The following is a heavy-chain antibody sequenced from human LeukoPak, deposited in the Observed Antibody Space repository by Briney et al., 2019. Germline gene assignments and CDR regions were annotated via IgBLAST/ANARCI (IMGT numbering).Heavy chain of an antibody. CDR3: ARHHDGGPKLRLDF. CDR2: FHYSGST. V-gene: IGHV4-59*08. D-gene: IGHD2-15*01. J-gene: IGHJ4*02. Sequence: KFSETLSLTCRVSGASVSNYYWSWIRQSPGKGLEWIGFFHYSGSTNYNPSLNSRVTTSIDTSMNQLSLTLVSVTAADTAVYFCARHHDGGPKLRLDFWGLGVLVTVSS. CDR1: GASVSNYY.